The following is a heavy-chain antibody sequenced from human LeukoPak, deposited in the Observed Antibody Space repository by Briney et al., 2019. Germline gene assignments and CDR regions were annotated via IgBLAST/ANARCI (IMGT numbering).Heavy chain of an antibody. D-gene: IGHD3-22*01. CDR2: INPNSGGT. J-gene: IGHJ3*02. CDR3: ARDTYDSSAGRAFDI. V-gene: IGHV1-2*02. CDR1: GYTFTGYY. Sequence: GASVKVSCKASGYTFTGYYMHWVRQAPGQGLEWMGWINPNSGGTNYAQKFQGRVTMTTDTSTSTAYMELRSLRSDDTAVYYCARDTYDSSAGRAFDIWGQGAMVTVSS.